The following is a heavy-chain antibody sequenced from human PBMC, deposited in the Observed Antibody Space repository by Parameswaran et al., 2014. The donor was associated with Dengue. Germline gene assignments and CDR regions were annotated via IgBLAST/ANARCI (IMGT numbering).Heavy chain of an antibody. Sequence: SNARWIRQPPGKGLEWVSGISDSGDTTYYADSVKGRFTITRDISKNTLYLQMNSLRAEDTAVYYCAKQRGSSGWHCFDSWGQGTLVTVSS. J-gene: IGHJ4*02. V-gene: IGHV3-23*01. CDR2: ISDSGDTT. CDR1: SNA. D-gene: IGHD6-19*01. CDR3: AKQRGSSGWHCFDS.